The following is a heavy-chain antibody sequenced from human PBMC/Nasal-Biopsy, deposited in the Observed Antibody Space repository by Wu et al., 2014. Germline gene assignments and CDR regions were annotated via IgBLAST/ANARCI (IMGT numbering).Heavy chain of an antibody. J-gene: IGHJ4*02. CDR3: AREHYYYDSRTRSYRDFDY. V-gene: IGHV3-30-3*01. D-gene: IGHD3-10*01. CDR1: GFTFSSYA. Sequence: LRLSCAASGFTFSSYAIHWVRQAPGKGLEWVAVISYDGSNKYYADSVKGRFTISRDNSKNTLYLQMNSLRAEDTAAYYCAREHYYYDSRTRSYRDFDYWGQGTLVTVSS. CDR2: ISYDGSNK.